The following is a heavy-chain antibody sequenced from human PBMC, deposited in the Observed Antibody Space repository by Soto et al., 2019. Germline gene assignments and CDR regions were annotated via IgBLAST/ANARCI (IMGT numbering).Heavy chain of an antibody. D-gene: IGHD4-17*01. CDR1: GYTFTSYD. J-gene: IGHJ4*02. Sequence: QVQLVQSGAEVNKPGASVKVSCKASGYTFTSYDINWVRQATGQGLEWMGWMNPNSGNTGYAQKFQGRGTMNRNTSINTAYIERSSLRSEDTAVYYCARGRTDYGGNRRPFYWGQGTLVTVSS. CDR3: ARGRTDYGGNRRPFY. CDR2: MNPNSGNT. V-gene: IGHV1-8*01.